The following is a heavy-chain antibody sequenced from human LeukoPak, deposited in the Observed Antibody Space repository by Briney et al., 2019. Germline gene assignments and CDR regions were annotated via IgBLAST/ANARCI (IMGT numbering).Heavy chain of an antibody. CDR1: GFTFSSYS. D-gene: IGHD3-22*01. Sequence: GGSLRLSCAASGFTFSSYSMNWVRQAPGKGLEWVSSISSSSSYIYYADSVKGRFTISRDNAKNSLYLQMNSLRAEDTAVYYCARAPRDFTMIVVVITYFDYWGQGTLVTVSS. V-gene: IGHV3-21*01. J-gene: IGHJ4*02. CDR3: ARAPRDFTMIVVVITYFDY. CDR2: ISSSSSYI.